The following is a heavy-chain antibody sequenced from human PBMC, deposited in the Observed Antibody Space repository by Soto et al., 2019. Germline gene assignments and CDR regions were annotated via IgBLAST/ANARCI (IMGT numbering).Heavy chain of an antibody. CDR2: ISYDGSVQ. D-gene: IGHD6-6*01. CDR1: GFTFSNYG. V-gene: IGHV3-30*18. J-gene: IGHJ6*02. CDR3: AKVIGALYYYYYGMDV. Sequence: GGSRRLSCAASGFTFSNYGVHWFRQAPGKGLEWVALISYDGSVQYYADSVKGRFTISRDNSKNTVYLQMNSLRAEDSALYNCAKVIGALYYYYYGMDVWGQGTTVTVSS.